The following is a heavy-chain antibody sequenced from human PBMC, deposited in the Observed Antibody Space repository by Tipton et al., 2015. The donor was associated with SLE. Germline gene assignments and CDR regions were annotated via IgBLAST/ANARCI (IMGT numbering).Heavy chain of an antibody. D-gene: IGHD1-26*01. CDR2: INHSGST. Sequence: TLSLTCAVYGGSFSGYYWSWIRQPPGKGLEWIGEINHSGSTNYNPSLKSRVTISVDTSKNQFSLKLSSVTAADTAVYYCARGQSGSYFDYWGQGTLVTVSS. J-gene: IGHJ4*02. V-gene: IGHV4-34*01. CDR3: ARGQSGSYFDY. CDR1: GGSFSGYY.